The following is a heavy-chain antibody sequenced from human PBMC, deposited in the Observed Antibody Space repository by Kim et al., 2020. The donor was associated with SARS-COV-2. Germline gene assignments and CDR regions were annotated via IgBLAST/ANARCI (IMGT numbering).Heavy chain of an antibody. V-gene: IGHV3-48*02. Sequence: YSANSVEGLFTISRDNAKNSLFLQINSLRDEDTDVYYCAIVPISNVVTRDWGQGTLVTVSS. D-gene: IGHD2-21*02. J-gene: IGHJ4*02. CDR3: AIVPISNVVTRD.